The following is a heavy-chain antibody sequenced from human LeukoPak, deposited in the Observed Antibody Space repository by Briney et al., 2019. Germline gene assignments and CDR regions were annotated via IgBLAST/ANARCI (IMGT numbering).Heavy chain of an antibody. V-gene: IGHV1-3*01. J-gene: IGHJ4*02. CDR1: GCTLSTYT. CDR2: IYAGNGNV. Sequence: ASVKVSCKASGCTLSTYTMHWLRQAPGQRPEWMGSIYAGNGNVKYSQNFQARVTITRDTSANTAYLELSSLRSEDTAVYYCAREVAIWGQGTLVTVSS. D-gene: IGHD2-15*01. CDR3: AREVAI.